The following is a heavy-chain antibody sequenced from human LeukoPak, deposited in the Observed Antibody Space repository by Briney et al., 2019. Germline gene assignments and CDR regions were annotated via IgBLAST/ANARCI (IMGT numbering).Heavy chain of an antibody. CDR1: GYSISSSNW. CDR3: ARLVVGYCSGGSCYYYGMDV. Sequence: PSETLSLTCRVSGYSISSSNWWGWIRQPPGRGLEWIGYIYYSGSTNYNPSLKSRVTISVDTSKNQFSLKLSSVTAADTAVYYCARLVVGYCSGGSCYYYGMDVWGQGTTVTVSS. CDR2: IYYSGST. J-gene: IGHJ6*02. D-gene: IGHD2-15*01. V-gene: IGHV4-28*01.